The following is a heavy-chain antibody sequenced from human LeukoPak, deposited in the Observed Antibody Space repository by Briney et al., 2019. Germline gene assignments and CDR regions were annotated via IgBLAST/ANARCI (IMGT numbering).Heavy chain of an antibody. V-gene: IGHV3-48*03. CDR1: GFTFSSYE. CDR2: ISSSGSSI. Sequence: GGSLRLSCAASGFTFSSYEMNWVRQAPGKGLEWVSYISSSGSSIYYADSVKGRFTISRDNAKNSLYLQMNSLRAEDTAVYHCARVRGGLMDVWGKGTTVTVSS. D-gene: IGHD3-16*01. CDR3: ARVRGGLMDV. J-gene: IGHJ6*03.